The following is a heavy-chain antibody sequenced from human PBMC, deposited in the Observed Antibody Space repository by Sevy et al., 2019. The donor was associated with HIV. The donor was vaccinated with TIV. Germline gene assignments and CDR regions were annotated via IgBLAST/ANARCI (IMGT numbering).Heavy chain of an antibody. CDR1: GGSISSYY. Sequence: SETLYLTCTVSGGSISSYYWSWIRHPAGKGLEWIGRIYTSGSTNYNPSLKSRVTMSVDTSKNQFSLKLSSVTAADTAVYYCARDRYCTNGVCLLRGMDVWGQGTTVTVSS. D-gene: IGHD2-8*01. CDR3: ARDRYCTNGVCLLRGMDV. CDR2: IYTSGST. J-gene: IGHJ6*02. V-gene: IGHV4-4*07.